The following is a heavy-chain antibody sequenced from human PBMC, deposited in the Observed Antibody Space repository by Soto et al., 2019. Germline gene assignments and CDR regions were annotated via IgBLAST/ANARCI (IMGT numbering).Heavy chain of an antibody. J-gene: IGHJ4*02. D-gene: IGHD1-26*01. V-gene: IGHV1-18*01. CDR3: ARGRYLDY. CDR1: GYTFTTYG. CDR2: ISAYNANT. Sequence: QVHLVQSGAEVKKPGASVKVSCKASGYTFTTYGIAWVRQAPGQGLEWMGWISAYNANTDYAQRLQGRVTITTDTSTITAHMELRSLRSDDTAVYYCARGRYLDYWGQGTLVTVSS.